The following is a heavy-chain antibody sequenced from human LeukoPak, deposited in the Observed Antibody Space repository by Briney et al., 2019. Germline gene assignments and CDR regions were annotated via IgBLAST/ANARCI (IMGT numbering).Heavy chain of an antibody. CDR3: ASSAVTTLFDY. CDR2: IIPILGIA. J-gene: IGHJ4*02. D-gene: IGHD4-17*01. Sequence: ASVKVSCKASGGTFSSYAISWVRQAPGQGLEWMGRIIPILGIANYAQKFQGRVTITADKSTSTAYMELSSLRSEDTAVYYCASSAVTTLFDYWGQGTLVTVSS. CDR1: GGTFSSYA. V-gene: IGHV1-69*04.